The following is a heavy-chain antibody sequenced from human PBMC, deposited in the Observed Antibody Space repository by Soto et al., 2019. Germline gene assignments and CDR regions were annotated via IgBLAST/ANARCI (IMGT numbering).Heavy chain of an antibody. D-gene: IGHD6-13*01. CDR1: GFTFSSYA. J-gene: IGHJ6*02. CDR2: ISYDGSNK. CDR3: ARDLEGSSWYEWAASYYYYYGMDV. V-gene: IGHV3-30-3*01. Sequence: GGSLRLSCAASGFTFSSYAMHWVRQAPGKGLEWVAVISYDGSNKYYADSVKGRFTISKDNSKNTLYLQMNSLRAEDTAVYYCARDLEGSSWYEWAASYYYYYGMDVWGQGTTVTVSS.